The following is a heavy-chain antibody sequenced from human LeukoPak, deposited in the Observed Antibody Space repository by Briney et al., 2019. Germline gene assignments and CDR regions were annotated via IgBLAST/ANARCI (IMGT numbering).Heavy chain of an antibody. V-gene: IGHV4-30-4*01. CDR1: GGSISNGDYY. J-gene: IGHJ4*02. D-gene: IGHD3-22*01. Sequence: SQTLSLTCTVSGGSISNGDYYWSWIRQPPGKGLEWIGYIYYSGSTYYNPSLKSRVTISVDTSKNQLSLKLSSVTAADTAVYYCARGWTYYYDSSGYYYGVWGQGTLVTVSS. CDR2: IYYSGST. CDR3: ARGWTYYYDSSGYYYGV.